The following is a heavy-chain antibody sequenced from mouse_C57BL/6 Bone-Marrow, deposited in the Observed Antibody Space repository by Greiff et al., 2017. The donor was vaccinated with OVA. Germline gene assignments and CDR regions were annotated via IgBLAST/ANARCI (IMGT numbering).Heavy chain of an antibody. D-gene: IGHD2-3*01. Sequence: VQLQQSDAELVKPGASVKISCKVSGYTFTDHTIHWMKQRPEQGLEWIGYIYPRDGSTKYNEKFKGKATLTADKSSSTAYMQLNSLTSEDSAVYFCARTARWLLRGVYYAMDYWGQGTSVTVSS. J-gene: IGHJ4*01. V-gene: IGHV1-78*01. CDR3: ARTARWLLRGVYYAMDY. CDR2: IYPRDGST. CDR1: GYTFTDHT.